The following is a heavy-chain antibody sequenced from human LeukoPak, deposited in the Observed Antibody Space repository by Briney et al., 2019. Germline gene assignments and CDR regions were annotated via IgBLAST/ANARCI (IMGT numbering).Heavy chain of an antibody. CDR2: IYHSGST. V-gene: IGHV4-30-2*01. CDR1: GGSISSGGYS. Sequence: SQTLSLTCAVSGGSISSGGYSWGWIRQPPGKGLEWIGYIYHSGSTYYNPSLKSRVTISVDRSKNQFSLKLSSVTAADTAVYYCARAALQPYAFDIWGQGTMVTVSS. J-gene: IGHJ3*02. CDR3: ARAALQPYAFDI.